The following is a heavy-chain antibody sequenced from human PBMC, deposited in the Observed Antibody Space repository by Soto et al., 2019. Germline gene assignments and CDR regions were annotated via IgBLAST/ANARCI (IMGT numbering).Heavy chain of an antibody. D-gene: IGHD3-16*01. J-gene: IGHJ4*02. CDR2: IYYSGAT. Sequence: PSETLSLTCTVSGGSISSNSYYWDWIRQPPGKGLEWIGSIYYSGATYYNPSLQSRVTISVDTSKNQFSLHLSSVTAADTAVYYCARNAAYDSVWGNSDGNDYWGQGTLVTVSS. V-gene: IGHV4-39*01. CDR1: GGSISSNSYY. CDR3: ARNAAYDSVWGNSDGNDY.